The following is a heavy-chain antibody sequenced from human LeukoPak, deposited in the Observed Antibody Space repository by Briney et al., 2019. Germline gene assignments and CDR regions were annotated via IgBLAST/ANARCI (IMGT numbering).Heavy chain of an antibody. CDR3: ARDLNSGYDYYFDY. J-gene: IGHJ4*02. CDR2: ISSSSSYI. V-gene: IGHV3-21*01. CDR1: GFTFSSYS. Sequence: GGSLRLSCAASGFTFSSYSMNWVRQAPGKGLEGVSSISSSSSYIYYADSVKGRFTISRDNAKNSLYLQMNSLRAEDTAVYYCARDLNSGYDYYFDYWGQGTLVTVSS. D-gene: IGHD5-12*01.